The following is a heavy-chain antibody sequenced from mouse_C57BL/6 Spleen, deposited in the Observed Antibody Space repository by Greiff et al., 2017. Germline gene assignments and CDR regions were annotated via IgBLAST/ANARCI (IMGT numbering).Heavy chain of an antibody. CDR1: GFNIKDYY. CDR3: ARSAYYSNYEFCY. Sequence: VQLQQPGAELVKPGASVKLSCTASGFNIKDYYMHWVKQRTEQGLEWIGRIDPEDGDTKYAPKFQGKATITVDTSSNTAYLRLTSLKSGDTAVYYCARSAYYSNYEFCYWGQGTMVTVSA. CDR2: IDPEDGDT. D-gene: IGHD2-5*01. V-gene: IGHV14-2*01. J-gene: IGHJ3*02.